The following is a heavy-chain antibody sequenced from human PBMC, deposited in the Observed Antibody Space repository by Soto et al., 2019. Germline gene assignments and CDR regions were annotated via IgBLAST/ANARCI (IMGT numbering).Heavy chain of an antibody. D-gene: IGHD7-27*01. CDR3: ARDSKRGDDWGEIFDY. CDR2: ISAYNGNT. J-gene: IGHJ4*02. V-gene: IGHV1-18*01. Sequence: QVQLVQSGAEVKKPGASVKVSCKASGYTFTSYGISWVRQAPGQGLEWMGWISAYNGNTNYAQKLKGRVTMTTDTSTSTAYMELRSLRSDDTAVYYCARDSKRGDDWGEIFDYWGQGTLVTVSS. CDR1: GYTFTSYG.